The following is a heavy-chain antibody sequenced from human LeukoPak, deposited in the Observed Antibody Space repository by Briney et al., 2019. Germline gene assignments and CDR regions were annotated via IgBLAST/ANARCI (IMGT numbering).Heavy chain of an antibody. CDR2: ISSSSSYI. CDR3: ARDRGVDSSGYYQLYYFDY. V-gene: IGHV3-21*01. J-gene: IGHJ4*02. Sequence: PGGSLRLSCAASGFTFSSYSMNWVRQAPGKGLEWVSSISSSSSYIYYADSVKGRFTISRDNAKNSLYLQMNSLRAEDTAVYYCARDRGVDSSGYYQLYYFDYWGQGTLVTVSS. D-gene: IGHD3-22*01. CDR1: GFTFSSYS.